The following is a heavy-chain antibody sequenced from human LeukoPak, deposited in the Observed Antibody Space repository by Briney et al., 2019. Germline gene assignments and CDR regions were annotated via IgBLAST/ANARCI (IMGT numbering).Heavy chain of an antibody. CDR3: ARDLNGYSSGWGYYYYMDV. Sequence: GGSLRLSCAASGFTFSSYSMNWVRQAPGKGLEWVSYISSSSSTIYYADSVKGRFTISRDNAKNSLYLQMNSLRAEDTAVYYCARDLNGYSSGWGYYYYMDVWGKGTTVTVSS. CDR1: GFTFSSYS. D-gene: IGHD6-19*01. V-gene: IGHV3-48*01. J-gene: IGHJ6*03. CDR2: ISSSSSTI.